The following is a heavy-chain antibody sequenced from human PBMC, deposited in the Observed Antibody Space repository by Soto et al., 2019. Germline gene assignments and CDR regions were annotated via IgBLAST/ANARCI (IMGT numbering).Heavy chain of an antibody. CDR2: IYPGDSDT. CDR3: VSRGPGYSSGWYWFDP. Sequence: GESLKISCKGSGYSFTSYWIGWVRQMPGKGLEWMGIIYPGDSDTRYSPSFQGQVTISADKSISTACLQWSSLKASDTAMYYCVSRGPGYSSGWYWFDPWGQGTLVTVS. J-gene: IGHJ5*02. CDR1: GYSFTSYW. D-gene: IGHD6-19*01. V-gene: IGHV5-51*01.